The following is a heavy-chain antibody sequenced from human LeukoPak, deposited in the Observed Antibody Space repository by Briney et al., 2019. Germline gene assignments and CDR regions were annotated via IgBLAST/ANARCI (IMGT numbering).Heavy chain of an antibody. Sequence: PSETLSLTCAVSGGSISSGGYSWSWIRQPPGKGLEWIGYIYHSGSTYYNPSLKSRVTISVDTSKNQFSLKLSSVTAADTAVYYCARSSGPYCTNGVCSRGFDYWGQGTLVTVSS. CDR1: GGSISSGGYS. V-gene: IGHV4-30-2*02. D-gene: IGHD2-8*01. CDR2: IYHSGST. CDR3: ARSSGPYCTNGVCSRGFDY. J-gene: IGHJ4*02.